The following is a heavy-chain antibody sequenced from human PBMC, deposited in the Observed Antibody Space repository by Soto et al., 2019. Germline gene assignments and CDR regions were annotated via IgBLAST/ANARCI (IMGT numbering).Heavy chain of an antibody. D-gene: IGHD3-22*01. Sequence: GSGPTLVNPTQTLTLTCTFSGFSLSTSGMCVSWIRQPPGKALEWLALIDWDDDKYYSTSLKTRLTISKDTSKNQVVLTMTNMDPVDTATYYCARILYYYDSSGYYRHPHHFDYWGQGTLVTVSS. CDR3: ARILYYYDSSGYYRHPHHFDY. CDR1: GFSLSTSGMC. V-gene: IGHV2-70*01. CDR2: IDWDDDK. J-gene: IGHJ4*02.